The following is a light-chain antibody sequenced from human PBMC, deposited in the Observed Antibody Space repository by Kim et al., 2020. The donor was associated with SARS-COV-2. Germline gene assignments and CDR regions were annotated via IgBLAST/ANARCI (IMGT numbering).Light chain of an antibody. V-gene: IGKV1-39*01. CDR3: QQSYNLPFS. CDR2: VAS. J-gene: IGKJ2*03. CDR1: QNIVTS. Sequence: RATLTFLSSQNIVTSLTWYQKKPGKAPTLLIYVASILEGGVPPRFSGTGSGTDFTLTIRGLQPEDSGSYHCQQSYNLPFSFGQGTKLEI.